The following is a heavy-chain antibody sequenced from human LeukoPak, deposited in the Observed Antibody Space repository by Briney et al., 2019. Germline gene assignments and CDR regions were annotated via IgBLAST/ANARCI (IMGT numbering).Heavy chain of an antibody. CDR3: ARGVAVVRGPNHWFDP. V-gene: IGHV4-59*01. CDR1: GGSISSYY. CDR2: IYYSGST. D-gene: IGHD6-19*01. Sequence: KPSETLSLTCTVSGGSISSYYWGLIRQPPGKGLEWIGYIYYSGSTNYNPSLKSRVTISVDTSKNQFSLKLSSVTAADTAVYYCARGVAVVRGPNHWFDPWGQGTLVTVSS. J-gene: IGHJ5*02.